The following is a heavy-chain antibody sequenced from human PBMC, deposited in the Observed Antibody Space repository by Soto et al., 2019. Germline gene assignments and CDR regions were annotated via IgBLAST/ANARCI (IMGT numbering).Heavy chain of an antibody. V-gene: IGHV6-1*01. D-gene: IGHD2-15*01. Sequence: SQTLSLTCAISGDSVSSNSAAWNWIRQSPSRGLEWLGRTYYRSKWYNDYAVSVKSRITINPDTSKNQFSLQLNSVTPEDTAVYYCARDRGYCSGGSCYGDGMDVRGQGTTVTVSS. CDR3: ARDRGYCSGGSCYGDGMDV. J-gene: IGHJ6*02. CDR1: GDSVSSNSAA. CDR2: TYYRSKWYN.